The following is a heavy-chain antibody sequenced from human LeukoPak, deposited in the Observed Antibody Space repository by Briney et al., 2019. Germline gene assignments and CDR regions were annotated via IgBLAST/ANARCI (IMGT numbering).Heavy chain of an antibody. J-gene: IGHJ3*02. Sequence: SETLSLTCTVSGGSISSGGYYWSWIRQHPGKGLEWIGYIYYSGSTYYNPFLKSRVTISVDTSKNQFSLKLSSVTAADTAVYYCARELGLRYFYMLSESDAFDIWIQGTMVTVCS. CDR3: ARELGLRYFYMLSESDAFDI. CDR2: IYYSGST. V-gene: IGHV4-31*03. D-gene: IGHD3-9*01. CDR1: GGSISSGGYY.